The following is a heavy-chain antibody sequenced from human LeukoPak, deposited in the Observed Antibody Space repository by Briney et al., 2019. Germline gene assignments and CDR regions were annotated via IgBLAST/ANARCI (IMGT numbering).Heavy chain of an antibody. V-gene: IGHV4-4*07. CDR3: ARDIVGATYFHY. CDR2: IYTSGST. D-gene: IGHD1-26*01. J-gene: IGHJ4*02. CDR1: GGSISNYY. Sequence: SETLSLTCTVPGGSISNYYWSWIRQPAGKGLEWIGRIYTSGSTNYNPSLKSRVTMSVDTSKNQFSLRLSSVTAADTAVYYCARDIVGATYFHYWGQGTLVTVSS.